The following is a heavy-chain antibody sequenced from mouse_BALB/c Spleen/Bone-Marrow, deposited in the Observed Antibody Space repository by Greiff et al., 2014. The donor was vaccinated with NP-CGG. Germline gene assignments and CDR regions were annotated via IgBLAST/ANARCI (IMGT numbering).Heavy chain of an antibody. CDR1: GFNIKDTY. V-gene: IGHV14-3*02. J-gene: IGHJ3*01. CDR3: ASYFYGSSTFAY. Sequence: DVQLQESGAELVKPGASVKLSCTASGFNIKDTYMHWVKQRPEQGLEWIGRIDPANGNTKYDPKFQGKATITADTSSNTAYLQLSSLTAEDTAVDYCASYFYGSSTFAYWGQGTLVTVSA. CDR2: IDPANGNT. D-gene: IGHD1-1*01.